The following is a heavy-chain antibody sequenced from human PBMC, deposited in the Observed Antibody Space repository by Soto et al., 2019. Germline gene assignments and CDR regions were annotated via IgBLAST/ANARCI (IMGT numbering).Heavy chain of an antibody. CDR3: VRPYYSSSWFTFDR. CDR1: GFDFGDYY. CDR2: IDSGDGTT. V-gene: IGHV3-11*01. Sequence: GGSRRLACTGSGFDFGDYYISWVRQAPGRGREWVSYIDSGDGTTYYTDSVKGRFTISRDNAKKTVYLQMSSLRVEDTALYYCVRPYYSSSWFTFDRWGQGTLVTVSS. D-gene: IGHD6-13*01. J-gene: IGHJ4*02.